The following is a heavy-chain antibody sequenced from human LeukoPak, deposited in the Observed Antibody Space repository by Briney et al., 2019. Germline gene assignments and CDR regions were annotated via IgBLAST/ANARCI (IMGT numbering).Heavy chain of an antibody. CDR2: IYYRGST. Sequence: SETLSLTCTVSGGSISSSSYYWGWIRQPPGKGLEWIGSIYYRGSTYYNPSLKSRVTISVDTSKNQFSLKLSSVTAADTAVYYCASVRWDYDYWGQGTLVTVSS. J-gene: IGHJ4*02. V-gene: IGHV4-39*01. CDR1: GGSISSSSYY. CDR3: ASVRWDYDY. D-gene: IGHD3-10*01.